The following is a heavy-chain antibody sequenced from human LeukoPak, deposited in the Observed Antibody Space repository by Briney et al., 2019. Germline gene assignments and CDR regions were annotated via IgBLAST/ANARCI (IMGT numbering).Heavy chain of an antibody. CDR1: GGSISSSSYH. D-gene: IGHD3-22*01. Sequence: SETLSLTCTVSGGSISSSSYHWGWIRQPPGKGLEWIGSIFYSGNTYYNASLKSRVTISVDTSKNHFSLKLSSVTSADTAVYYCARRSSGGGLFDYWGQGTLVTVSS. J-gene: IGHJ4*02. CDR3: ARRSSGGGLFDY. CDR2: IFYSGNT. V-gene: IGHV4-39*02.